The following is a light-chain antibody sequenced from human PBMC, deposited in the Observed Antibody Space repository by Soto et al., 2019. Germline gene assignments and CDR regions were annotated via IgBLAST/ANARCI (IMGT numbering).Light chain of an antibody. CDR2: DVS. J-gene: IGKJ1*01. CDR3: QQYDYSRT. Sequence: IQMTQSLSSLSASVGDRITITCRASQSISTYVNWYQQQPGKAPKLLMFDVSNLESGVPSRFSGSGSGTEFTLTISSVHSDDFATYYCQQYDYSRTFGQRTKVDI. V-gene: IGKV1-39*01. CDR1: QSISTY.